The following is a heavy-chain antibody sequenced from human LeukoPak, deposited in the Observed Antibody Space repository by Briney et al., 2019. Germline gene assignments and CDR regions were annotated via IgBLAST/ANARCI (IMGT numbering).Heavy chain of an antibody. Sequence: GGSLRLSCAASGFTFSSYSMNWVRQAPGKGLEWVSSISSSSSYIYYADSVKGRFTISRDNAKNSLYLQMNSLRAEDTAVYYCARGPGGLTVPDRNWSDPWGQGTLVTVSS. CDR2: ISSSSSYI. CDR3: ARGPGGLTVPDRNWSDP. J-gene: IGHJ5*02. CDR1: GFTFSSYS. V-gene: IGHV3-21*01. D-gene: IGHD2-21*02.